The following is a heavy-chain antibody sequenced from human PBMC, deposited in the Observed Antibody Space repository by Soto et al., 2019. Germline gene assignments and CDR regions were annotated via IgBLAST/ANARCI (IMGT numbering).Heavy chain of an antibody. CDR1: GFSLSTSGVG. CDR2: IYWNDDK. V-gene: IGHV2-5*01. J-gene: IGHJ3*02. Sequence: SGPTLVNPTQTLTLTCTFSGFSLSTSGVGVGWIRQPPGKALEWLALIYWNDDKRYSPSLKSRLTITKDTSKNQVVLTMTNMDPVDTATYYCAYRDTLLRYFDCPGAFAIWGQGTMVTVSS. D-gene: IGHD3-9*01. CDR3: AYRDTLLRYFDCPGAFAI.